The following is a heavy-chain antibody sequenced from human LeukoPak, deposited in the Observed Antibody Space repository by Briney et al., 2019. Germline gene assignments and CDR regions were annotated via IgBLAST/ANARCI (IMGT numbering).Heavy chain of an antibody. Sequence: GGSLRLSCAASGFTFSRYGMHWIRQAPGKGLEWVSYISSSADTIYYADSVRGRFTVSRDNAKNSLFLQMNSLRDEDTAVYYCATDHWNYGGGFDIWGQGTMVTVSS. J-gene: IGHJ3*02. CDR1: GFTFSRYG. V-gene: IGHV3-48*02. D-gene: IGHD1-7*01. CDR3: ATDHWNYGGGFDI. CDR2: ISSSADTI.